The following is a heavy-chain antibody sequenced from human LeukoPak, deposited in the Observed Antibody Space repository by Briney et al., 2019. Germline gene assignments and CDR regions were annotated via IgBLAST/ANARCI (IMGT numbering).Heavy chain of an antibody. V-gene: IGHV4-39*01. Sequence: SETLSLTCTVSGGSISSSSHYWGWIRQPPGKGLEWIGNVYYSGSTYYNPSLKSRVTIYADTSKNQFSLKLSSVTAADTAVYYCGGYYDSSGYFGYWGQGSLVIVSS. D-gene: IGHD3-22*01. CDR1: GGSISSSSHY. CDR3: GGYYDSSGYFGY. CDR2: VYYSGST. J-gene: IGHJ4*02.